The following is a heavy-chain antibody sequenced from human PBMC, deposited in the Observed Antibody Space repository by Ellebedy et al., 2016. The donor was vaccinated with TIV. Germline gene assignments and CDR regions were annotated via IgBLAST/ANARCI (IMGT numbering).Heavy chain of an antibody. J-gene: IGHJ1*01. CDR1: GFTFDSYA. D-gene: IGHD2-2*01. CDR3: AKDMSIVTVPDPFFGH. Sequence: GESLKISCAASGFTFDSYAMNWVRQAPGKGLEWVSGIRPSVGGPYYADSVKGRFTISRDNSKNTVFLQMNSLRAEDTALYYCAKDMSIVTVPDPFFGHWGQGTLVTVSS. CDR2: IRPSVGGP. V-gene: IGHV3-23*01.